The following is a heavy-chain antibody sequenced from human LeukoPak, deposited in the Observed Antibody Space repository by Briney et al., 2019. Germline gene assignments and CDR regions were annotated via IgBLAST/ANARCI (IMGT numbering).Heavy chain of an antibody. D-gene: IGHD3-10*01. Sequence: SETLSLTCTVSGGSISSSSYYWGWIRQPPGKGLEWIGSIYHSGSTYYNPSLKSRVTISVDTSKNQFSLKLSSVTAADTAVYYCARRPRGVTYYYFDYWGQGTLVTVSS. CDR1: GGSISSSSYY. V-gene: IGHV4-39*07. CDR3: ARRPRGVTYYYFDY. CDR2: IYHSGST. J-gene: IGHJ4*02.